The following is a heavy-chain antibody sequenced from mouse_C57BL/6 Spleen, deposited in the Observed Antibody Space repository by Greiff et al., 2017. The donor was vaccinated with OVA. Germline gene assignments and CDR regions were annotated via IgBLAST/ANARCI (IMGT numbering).Heavy chain of an antibody. CDR1: GYTFTSYW. D-gene: IGHD1-3*01. J-gene: IGHJ4*01. V-gene: IGHV1-59*01. Sequence: QVQLQQPGAELVRPGTSVKLSCKASGYTFTSYWMHWVKQRPGQGLEWIGVIDPSDSYTNYNQKFKGKATLTVDTSSSTAYMQLSSLTSEDSAVYYCARGELTPGAMDYWGQGTSVTVSS. CDR3: ARGELTPGAMDY. CDR2: IDPSDSYT.